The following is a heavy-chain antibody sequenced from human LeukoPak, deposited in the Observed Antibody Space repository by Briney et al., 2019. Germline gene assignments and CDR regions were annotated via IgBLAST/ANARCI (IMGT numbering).Heavy chain of an antibody. CDR1: GFTFSTYG. J-gene: IGHJ5*02. V-gene: IGHV3-30*18. CDR3: AKDPRYCSSTRCFGA. Sequence: PGRSLRLSCVASGFTFSTYGMHWVRQAPGKGLEWVAFISYDGSNQHYADSVKGRFIISRDNSKNTLYLQINSLRVEDTAVYYCAKDPRYCSSTRCFGAWGQGTLVTVSS. CDR2: ISYDGSNQ. D-gene: IGHD2-2*01.